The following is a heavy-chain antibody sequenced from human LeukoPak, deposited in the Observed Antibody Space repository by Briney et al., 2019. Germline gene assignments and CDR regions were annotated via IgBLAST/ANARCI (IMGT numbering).Heavy chain of an antibody. CDR2: ISSSGSTI. CDR3: AINGGGDSGYGNFDY. V-gene: IGHV3-48*03. Sequence: GGSLRLSCAASGFTFSSYEMNWVRQAPGKGLEWVSYISSSGSTIYYADSVKGRFTISRDNAKNSLCLQMNSLRADDTALYYCAINGGGDSGYGNFDYWGQGTLVTVSS. J-gene: IGHJ4*02. CDR1: GFTFSSYE. D-gene: IGHD5-12*01.